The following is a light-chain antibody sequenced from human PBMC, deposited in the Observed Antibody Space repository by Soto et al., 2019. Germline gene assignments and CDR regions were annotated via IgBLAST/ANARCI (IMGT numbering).Light chain of an antibody. CDR3: QQYNSYSRT. CDR1: QSISSW. V-gene: IGKV1-5*01. J-gene: IGKJ1*01. CDR2: DAS. Sequence: DIQMTQSPSTLSASVGYRDTITCRVSQSISSWLAWYQQKPGKAPKLLIYDASSLESGVPSRFSGSGSGTEFTLTISSLQPDDFATYYFQQYNSYSRTFGQGTKVDIK.